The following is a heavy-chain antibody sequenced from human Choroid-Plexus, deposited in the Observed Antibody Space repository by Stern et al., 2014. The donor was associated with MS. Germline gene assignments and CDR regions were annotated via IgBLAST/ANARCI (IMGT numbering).Heavy chain of an antibody. D-gene: IGHD2/OR15-2a*01. V-gene: IGHV3-30*18. CDR2: VSYDGSNK. CDR3: AKDRHYLTYFFDH. Sequence: VQLVESGGGVVQPGRPLRLSCVASGFTFGSCAMHWVRQAPGKGLAWGAGVSYDGSNKYYADSVKGRFTISRDNSQNTLYMQMSSLRPEDTAVYYCAKDRHYLTYFFDHWGQGSLVTVSS. J-gene: IGHJ5*02. CDR1: GFTFGSCA.